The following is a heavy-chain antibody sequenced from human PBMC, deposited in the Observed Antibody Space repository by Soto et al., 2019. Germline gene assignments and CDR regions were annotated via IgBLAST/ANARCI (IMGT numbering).Heavy chain of an antibody. CDR1: GGSVSSGSYY. D-gene: IGHD6-19*01. CDR3: ATSIAVAEENWFDP. V-gene: IGHV4-61*01. CDR2: IYYSGST. Sequence: PSETLSLTCTVSGGSVSSGSYYWSWIRQPPGKGLEWIGYIYYSGSTNYNPSLKSRVTISVDTSKNQFSLKLSSVTAADTAVYYCATSIAVAEENWFDPWGQGTPVTVSS. J-gene: IGHJ5*02.